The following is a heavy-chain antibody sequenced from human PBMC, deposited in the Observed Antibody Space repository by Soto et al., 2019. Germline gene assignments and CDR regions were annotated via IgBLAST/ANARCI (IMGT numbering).Heavy chain of an antibody. J-gene: IGHJ3*02. CDR1: GDSISNSY. CDR3: ATSVVPKWLVHDAFDI. V-gene: IGHV4-59*03. D-gene: IGHD6-19*01. CDR2: IYYSGTT. Sequence: PSETLSLTCNVSGDSISNSYWSWIRQPPGKGLEWIAYIYYSGTTNYNPSLESRVTISMDTSKNQFSLRLTSVTAADTAVYYCATSVVPKWLVHDAFDIWGQGTLVTV.